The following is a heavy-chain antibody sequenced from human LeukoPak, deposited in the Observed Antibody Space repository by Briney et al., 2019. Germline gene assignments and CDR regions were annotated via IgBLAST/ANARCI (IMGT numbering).Heavy chain of an antibody. V-gene: IGHV3-74*01. CDR1: GFTFSSYW. D-gene: IGHD6-19*01. CDR2: INSDGSST. Sequence: PGGSLRLSCAASGFTFSSYWMHWVRQAPGKGLVWVSRINSDGSSTSYADSVTGRFTISRDNAKNTLYLQMNSLRAEDTAVYYCARVRSADPGIAVAPSGMDVWGQGTTVTVSS. J-gene: IGHJ6*02. CDR3: ARVRSADPGIAVAPSGMDV.